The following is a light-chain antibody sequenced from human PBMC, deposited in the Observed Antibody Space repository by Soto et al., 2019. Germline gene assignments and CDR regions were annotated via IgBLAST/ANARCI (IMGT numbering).Light chain of an antibody. CDR3: QQRSNWPRYT. Sequence: EIVLTQSPAPLSLSPGERATLSCRASQSVSSYLAWYQQKPGQAPRLLNYDASNRAAGITARFSGSGAGTDFNLTISSLEPEDLAVYYCQQRSNWPRYTVGQGTKLEIK. CDR2: DAS. V-gene: IGKV3-11*01. CDR1: QSVSSY. J-gene: IGKJ2*01.